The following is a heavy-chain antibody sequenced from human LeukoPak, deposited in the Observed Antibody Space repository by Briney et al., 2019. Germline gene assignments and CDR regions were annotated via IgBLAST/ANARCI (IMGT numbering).Heavy chain of an antibody. D-gene: IGHD4-11*01. CDR2: ISYDGSNK. V-gene: IGHV3-30*18. CDR1: GFTFSSYG. CDR3: AKDRLAYSNYPFDY. Sequence: GGSLRLSCAASGFTFSSYGMHWVRQAPGKGLGWVAVISYDGSNKYYADSVKGRFTISRDNSKNTLYLQMNSLRAEDTAVYYCAKDRLAYSNYPFDYWGQGTLVTVSS. J-gene: IGHJ4*02.